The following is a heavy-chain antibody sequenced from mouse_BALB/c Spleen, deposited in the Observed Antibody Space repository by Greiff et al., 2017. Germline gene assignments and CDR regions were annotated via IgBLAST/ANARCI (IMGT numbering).Heavy chain of an antibody. D-gene: IGHD1-3*01. CDR2: IDPENGDT. CDR3: ASGNYAMDY. J-gene: IGHJ4*01. Sequence: VHVKQSGAELVRSGASVKLSCTASGFNIKDYYMHWVKQRPEQGLEWIGWIDPENGDTEYAPKFQGKATMTADTSSNTAYLQLSSLTSEDTAVYYCASGNYAMDYWGQGTSVTVSA. CDR1: GFNIKDYY. V-gene: IGHV14-4*02.